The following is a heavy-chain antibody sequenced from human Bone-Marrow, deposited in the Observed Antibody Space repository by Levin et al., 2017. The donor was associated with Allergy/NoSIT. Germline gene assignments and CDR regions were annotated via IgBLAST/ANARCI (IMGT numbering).Heavy chain of an antibody. CDR2: ISHRGSS. D-gene: IGHD5-12*01. CDR3: ARGGPVVATTNWLDP. V-gene: IGHV4-34*01. CDR1: GGSVKNYY. J-gene: IGHJ5*02. Sequence: SETLSLTCAVSGGSVKNYYWSWIRQPPGKGLAWIGEISHRGSSNFNPSLKSRVTMSVDTSKNQVSLNLTSVSAADTGVYYCARGGPVVATTNWLDPWGQGTLVTVSS.